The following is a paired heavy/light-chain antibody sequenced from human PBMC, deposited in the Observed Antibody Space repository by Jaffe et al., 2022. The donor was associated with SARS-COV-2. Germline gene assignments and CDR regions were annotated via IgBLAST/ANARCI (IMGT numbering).Heavy chain of an antibody. Sequence: EEQLVESGGGLMQPGGSLRLSCAASGFTVSGNHMTWVRQAPGKGLEWVSTIYIPEITDYADSVKGRFAISRDTIKNTLYLQMRSLRPEDTALYYCARIVLGSGYAMDVWGQGTTVTVSS. CDR1: GFTVSGNH. CDR3: ARIVLGSGYAMDV. J-gene: IGHJ6*02. D-gene: IGHD3-10*01. V-gene: IGHV3-53*01. CDR2: IYIPEIT.
Light chain of an antibody. CDR1: QSLTDF. CDR3: QQSFTSPWT. J-gene: IGKJ1*01. V-gene: IGKV1-39*01. Sequence: DVQMTQSPSSLSASVGDRVTISCRANQSLTDFLNWYQKKPGKAPNLLIFGATTLHSGVPSRFSGSGSGTDFTLTIDGLQPEDFATYLCQQSFTSPWTFGHGTKVDMK. CDR2: GAT.